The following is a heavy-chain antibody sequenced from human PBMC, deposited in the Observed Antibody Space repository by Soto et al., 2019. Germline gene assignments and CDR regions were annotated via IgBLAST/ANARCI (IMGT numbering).Heavy chain of an antibody. J-gene: IGHJ6*03. CDR2: IYPGDSDT. Sequence: PGESLKISCKGSGYSFTSYWIGWVRQMPGKGLEWMGIIYPGDSDTRYSPSFQGQVTISADKSISTAYLQWSSLKASDTAMYYCARQEDYYLPSGYYYYYMDVWGKGTTVTVSS. CDR3: ARQEDYYLPSGYYYYYMDV. CDR1: GYSFTSYW. V-gene: IGHV5-51*01. D-gene: IGHD3-10*01.